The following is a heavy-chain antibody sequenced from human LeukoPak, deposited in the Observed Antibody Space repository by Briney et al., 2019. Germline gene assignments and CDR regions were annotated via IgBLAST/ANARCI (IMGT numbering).Heavy chain of an antibody. CDR3: ARDARFSYGSDYYYYYMDV. J-gene: IGHJ6*03. CDR2: IFYTGTT. Sequence: SETLSLTCTVSGASFENFYWSWIRRPPGKGLEWIGYIFYTGTTKYNPSLKSRVTISLDTSKNQFSLKLTSVTAADTAVYYCARDARFSYGSDYYYYYMDVWGKGTTVTVSS. CDR1: GASFENFY. V-gene: IGHV4-59*01. D-gene: IGHD5-18*01.